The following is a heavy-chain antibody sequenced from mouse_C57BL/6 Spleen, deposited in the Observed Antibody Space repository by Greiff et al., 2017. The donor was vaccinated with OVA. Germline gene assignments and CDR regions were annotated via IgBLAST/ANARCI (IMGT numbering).Heavy chain of an antibody. V-gene: IGHV1-50*01. CDR2: IDPSDSYP. J-gene: IGHJ3*01. CDR3: AITWFAY. CDR1: GYTFTSYW. Sequence: QVQLQQPGAELVKPGASVKLSCKASGYTFTSYWMQWVKQRPGQGLEWIGEIDPSDSYPNYNQKFKGKATLTVDTSSSTAYMQLSSLTSEDSAVYYCAITWFAYWGQGTLVTVSA.